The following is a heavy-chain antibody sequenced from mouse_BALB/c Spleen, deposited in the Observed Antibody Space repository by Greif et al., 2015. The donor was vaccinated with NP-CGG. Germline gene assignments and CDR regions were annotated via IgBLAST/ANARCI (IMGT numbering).Heavy chain of an antibody. CDR1: GYSFTGYY. CDR2: ISCYNGAT. J-gene: IGHJ2*02. D-gene: IGHD2-1*01. Sequence: LVKTGASVKISCKASGYSFTGYYMPWVKQSHGKSLEWIGYISCYNGATSYNQKFKGKATFTVDTSSRPAVMPVKSLASEGSWVVFCARNPPGTKGTSFDYWGQGTSLT. V-gene: IGHV1S34*01. CDR3: ARNPPGTKGTSFDY.